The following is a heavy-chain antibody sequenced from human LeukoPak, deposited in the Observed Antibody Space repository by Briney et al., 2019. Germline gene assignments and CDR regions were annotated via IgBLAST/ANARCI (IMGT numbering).Heavy chain of an antibody. V-gene: IGHV4-59*08. CDR3: ARNVGWYSHDS. CDR1: GDSLSSHY. D-gene: IGHD6-19*01. J-gene: IGHJ4*02. CDR2: IYGSGST. Sequence: SETLSLTCTVSGDSLSSHYWSWIRQPSGKGLEWIGYIYGSGSTHYDPSLRSRVTISEDTPKNQFSLKLTSVTAADTAVYYCARNVGWYSHDSWGQGTLVTVSS.